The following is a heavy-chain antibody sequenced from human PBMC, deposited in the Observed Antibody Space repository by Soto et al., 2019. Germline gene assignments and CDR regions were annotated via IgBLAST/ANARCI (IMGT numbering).Heavy chain of an antibody. CDR1: GFTFSSYS. V-gene: IGHV3-21*01. D-gene: IGHD3-16*01. CDR3: ARDLKLRGLGYYYYGMDV. J-gene: IGHJ6*02. Sequence: RLSCAASGFTFSSYSMNWVRQAPGKGLEWVSFISSSSSYIYYADSVKGRFTISRDNAKNSLYLQMHSLRVEDTAVYYCARDLKLRGLGYYYYGMDVWGQGTTVTVSS. CDR2: ISSSSSYI.